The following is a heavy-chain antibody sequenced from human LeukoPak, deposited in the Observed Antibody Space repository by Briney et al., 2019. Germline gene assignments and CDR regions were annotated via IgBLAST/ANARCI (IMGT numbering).Heavy chain of an antibody. CDR2: INSNSGVS. J-gene: IGHJ5*02. Sequence: ASVKVSCKASGDTFSGFYIHCVRQAPGQGLEWMGWINSNSGVSNYAQKCQGRVTLTRDTSQNTAYMELGTCRGEASSIYFCARMYDNGYEGGWFDPWGQGTLVTVSS. CDR1: GDTFSGFY. CDR3: ARMYDNGYEGGWFDP. V-gene: IGHV1-2*02. D-gene: IGHD5-12*01.